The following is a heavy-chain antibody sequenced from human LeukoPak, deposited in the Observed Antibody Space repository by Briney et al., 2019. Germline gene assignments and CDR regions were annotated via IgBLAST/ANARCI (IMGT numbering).Heavy chain of an antibody. V-gene: IGHV1-2*02. Sequence: ASVKVSCKASGYIFTDYYIHWVRQAPGQGLEWMGWINPNSGGTNYAQEFQGRVTMARDTSITTTYMDLSRLKSDDTAVYYCAREAVRYCGGDCQVDYWGQGTLVTVSS. CDR2: INPNSGGT. CDR1: GYIFTDYY. CDR3: AREAVRYCGGDCQVDY. D-gene: IGHD2-21*02. J-gene: IGHJ4*02.